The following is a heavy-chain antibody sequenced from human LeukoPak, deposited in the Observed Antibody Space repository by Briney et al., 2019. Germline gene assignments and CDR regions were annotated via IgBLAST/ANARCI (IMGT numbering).Heavy chain of an antibody. CDR1: GFTFSSYA. D-gene: IGHD6-13*01. J-gene: IGHJ4*02. CDR2: ISGSGVGA. CDR3: ARDSRYSSSLRAFDS. Sequence: GGSLRLSCAASGFTFSSYAMTWVRQIPGKGLQWVSGISGSGVGAHYADSVKGRFTISRDNSKNTLYLQMNSLRAEDTAAYYCARDSRYSSSLRAFDSWGQGTLVTVPS. V-gene: IGHV3-23*01.